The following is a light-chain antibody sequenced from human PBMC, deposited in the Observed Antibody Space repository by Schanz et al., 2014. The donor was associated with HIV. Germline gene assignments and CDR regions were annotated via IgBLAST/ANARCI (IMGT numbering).Light chain of an antibody. CDR3: QQYDSPPWA. J-gene: IGKJ1*01. CDR1: QSINNN. V-gene: IGKV3-20*01. CDR2: GAS. Sequence: EILMTQSPATLSVSPGERATLSCRASQSINNNLAWYQHKPGQAPRLLIFGASNRATGVPDRFIGSESGTDFTLTISSMEPEDYAVYYCQQYDSPPWAFGQGTRVDVK.